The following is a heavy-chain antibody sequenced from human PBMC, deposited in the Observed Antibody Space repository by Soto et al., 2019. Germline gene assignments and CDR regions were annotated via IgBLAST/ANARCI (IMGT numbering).Heavy chain of an antibody. J-gene: IGHJ4*02. CDR3: AHLAWKEMWPRAPVVN. V-gene: IGHV2-5*02. Sequence: GSWPTLVNPTQTLTLTCTFSGFSLSTSGVGVGGIRQPPGKALEWLGIIFWDDDKRYRPSLKRRVSITKDTSKNQLVLTMTNMDPVDTATYYCAHLAWKEMWPRAPVVNWGQGTPVTVSS. CDR2: IFWDDDK. CDR1: GFSLSTSGVG. D-gene: IGHD1-1*01.